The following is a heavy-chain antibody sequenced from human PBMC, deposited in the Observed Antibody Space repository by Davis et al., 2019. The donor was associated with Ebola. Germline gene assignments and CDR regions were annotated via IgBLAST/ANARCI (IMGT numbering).Heavy chain of an antibody. Sequence: PGGSLRLSCAASGFTFSGYEMNWVRQAPGKGLEWVSYISSSGGTIYYADSVKGRFTISRDNAKNSLYLQMNSLRAEDTAVYYCAREGITIFGVVINYYYAMDVWGQGTTVTVSS. V-gene: IGHV3-48*03. CDR1: GFTFSGYE. D-gene: IGHD3-3*01. CDR3: AREGITIFGVVINYYYAMDV. J-gene: IGHJ6*01. CDR2: ISSSGGTI.